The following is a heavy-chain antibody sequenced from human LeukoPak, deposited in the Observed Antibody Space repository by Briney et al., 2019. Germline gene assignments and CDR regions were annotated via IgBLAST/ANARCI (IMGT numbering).Heavy chain of an antibody. CDR2: ISGSGGST. Sequence: GGSLRLSCAASGFTFSSYAMSWVRHAPGKGLEWVSAISGSGGSTYYADSVKGRFTISRDNAKNTLYLQMNSLRAEDTAMYYCARVAYHYDSSAYLSYWGQGTLVTVSS. CDR3: ARVAYHYDSSAYLSY. CDR1: GFTFSSYA. D-gene: IGHD3-22*01. J-gene: IGHJ4*02. V-gene: IGHV3-23*01.